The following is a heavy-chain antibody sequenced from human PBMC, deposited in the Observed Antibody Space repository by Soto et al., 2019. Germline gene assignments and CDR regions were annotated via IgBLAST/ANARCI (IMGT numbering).Heavy chain of an antibody. CDR3: ARDDRASGWYASMDV. CDR1: GFTFNNYG. CDR2: IWYDGKKK. V-gene: IGHV3-33*01. Sequence: QVQLVESGGGVVQPGRSLRLSCAASGFTFNNYGLHWVRQAPGKGLEWVAVIWYDGKKKYYAESVKCRFTISRDTSTNTLYLQMDSLGAEDTAVYYCARDDRASGWYASMDVWGQWTTFTVSS. D-gene: IGHD6-19*01. J-gene: IGHJ6*02.